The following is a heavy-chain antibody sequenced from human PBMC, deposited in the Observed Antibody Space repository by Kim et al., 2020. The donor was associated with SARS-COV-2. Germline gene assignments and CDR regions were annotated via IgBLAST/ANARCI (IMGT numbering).Heavy chain of an antibody. D-gene: IGHD3-10*01. CDR3: ARDLVDWFGELVGMDV. CDR2: IWYDGSNK. CDR1: GFTFSSYG. J-gene: IGHJ6*02. Sequence: GGSLRLSCAASGFTFSSYGMHWVRQAPGKGLEWVAVIWYDGSNKYYADSVKGRFTISRDNSKNTLYLHMNSLRAEDTAVYYCARDLVDWFGELVGMDVWGQGTTVTVSS. V-gene: IGHV3-33*01.